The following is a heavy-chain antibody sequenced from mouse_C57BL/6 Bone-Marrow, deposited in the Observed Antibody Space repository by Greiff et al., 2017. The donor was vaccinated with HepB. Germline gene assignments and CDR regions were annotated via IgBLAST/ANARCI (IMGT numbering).Heavy chain of an antibody. CDR3: ARAPYYYGSSYDYFDY. J-gene: IGHJ2*01. D-gene: IGHD1-1*01. V-gene: IGHV1-81*01. CDR1: GYTFTSYG. CDR2: IYPRSGNT. Sequence: VKVVESGAELVRPGASVKLSCKASGYTFTSYGISWVKQRTGQGLEWIGEIYPRSGNTYYNEKFKGKATLTADKSSSTAYMELRSLTSKVSAVYFCARAPYYYGSSYDYFDYWGQGTTLTVSS.